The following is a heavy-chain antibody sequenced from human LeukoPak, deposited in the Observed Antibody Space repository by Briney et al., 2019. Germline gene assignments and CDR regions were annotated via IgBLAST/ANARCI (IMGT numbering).Heavy chain of an antibody. V-gene: IGHV3-48*04. CDR2: ITSTSSTT. J-gene: IGHJ4*02. Sequence: GGSLRLSCAASGFSFSSYSMNWVRQAPGKGLEWISYITSTSSTTYYADSVKGRFTISRDNAKNSLYLQMNSLRAEDTAVYYCARLSYYFDYWGQGTLVTVSS. CDR3: ARLSYYFDY. CDR1: GFSFSSYS.